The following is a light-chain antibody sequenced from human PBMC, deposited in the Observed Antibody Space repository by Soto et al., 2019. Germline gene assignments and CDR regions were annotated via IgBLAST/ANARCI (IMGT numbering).Light chain of an antibody. Sequence: DAVMTQSPPSLPVTLGQSASISCRSSQSLRLRDGNIYLNWFHQRPGQSQRRLIYKVYNRDSGVPDRISGRGSDTYFTLTFSRVEAEEVVGVYYCMQSGQWPYTFGQGNKLEIK. J-gene: IGKJ2*01. CDR2: KVY. V-gene: IGKV2-30*02. CDR1: QSLRLRDGNIY. CDR3: MQSGQWPYT.